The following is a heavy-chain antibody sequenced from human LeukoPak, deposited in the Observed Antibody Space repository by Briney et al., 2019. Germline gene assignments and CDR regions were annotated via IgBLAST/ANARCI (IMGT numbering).Heavy chain of an antibody. V-gene: IGHV1-69*13. Sequence: WASVTVSYKASGGTFSSYAISWVRQAPGQGLEWMGGIIPIFGTANYAQKFQGRVTITADESTSTAYMELSSLRSEDTAVYYCARDLSLNYDSFDPWGQGTLVTVSS. D-gene: IGHD3-3*01. CDR3: ARDLSLNYDSFDP. CDR1: GGTFSSYA. J-gene: IGHJ5*02. CDR2: IIPIFGTA.